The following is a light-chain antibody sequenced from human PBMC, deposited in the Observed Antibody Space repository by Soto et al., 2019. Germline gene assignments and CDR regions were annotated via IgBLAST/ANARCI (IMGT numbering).Light chain of an antibody. CDR3: AAWDDSLNAWV. J-gene: IGLJ3*02. CDR1: GSDIGSNT. V-gene: IGLV1-44*01. CDR2: SNN. Sequence: QTVVTQPPSASGTPGQRVTISCSGSGSDIGSNTVNWYQQLPGTAPKLLIYSNNQWPSGVPDRFSGSKSGTSASLAISGLQSEDEADYYCAAWDDSLNAWVFGGGTKLTVL.